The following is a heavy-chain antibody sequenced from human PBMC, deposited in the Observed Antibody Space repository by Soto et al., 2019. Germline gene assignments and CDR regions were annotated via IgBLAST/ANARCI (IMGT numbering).Heavy chain of an antibody. J-gene: IGHJ4*02. V-gene: IGHV3-23*01. D-gene: IGHD3-22*01. Sequence: GSLRLSCAASGFSFSSYAMSWVRQAPPQGLEWVSSISTRGGRTYYADSVKGRFSISRDNSANAVYLDMDNLRAEDTGIYYCDKEFYYDAYGQYSALPFDSWGQGALVTVSS. CDR1: GFSFSSYA. CDR3: DKEFYYDAYGQYSALPFDS. CDR2: ISTRGGRT.